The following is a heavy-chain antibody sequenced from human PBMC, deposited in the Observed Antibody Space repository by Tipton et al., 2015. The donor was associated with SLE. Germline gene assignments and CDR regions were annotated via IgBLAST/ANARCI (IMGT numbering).Heavy chain of an antibody. D-gene: IGHD6-19*01. V-gene: IGHV4-34*01. CDR3: AREMDSSGPTFDY. CDR2: INHSGST. J-gene: IGHJ4*02. CDR1: GGSFSGYY. Sequence: TLSLTCAVYGGSFSGYYWSWIRQPPGKGLEWIGEINHSGSTNYNPSLESRVTISVDTSKNQFSLKPSSVTAADTAVYYCAREMDSSGPTFDYWGQGTLVTVSS.